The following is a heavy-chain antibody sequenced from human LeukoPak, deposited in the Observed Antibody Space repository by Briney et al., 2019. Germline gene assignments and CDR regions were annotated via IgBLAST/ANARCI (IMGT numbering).Heavy chain of an antibody. Sequence: ASETLSLTCTVSGGSISSGNLYWNWIRQSPDKGLEWLGNVYHSGGTYYNPSLKSRVTISVDTSKNHFSLKLTSVTAADTAMYYRATTSGDFLFNFFDPWGQGTLVTVSS. CDR3: ATTSGDFLFNFFDP. CDR2: VYHSGGT. V-gene: IGHV4-39*02. J-gene: IGHJ5*02. D-gene: IGHD1-14*01. CDR1: GGSISSGNLY.